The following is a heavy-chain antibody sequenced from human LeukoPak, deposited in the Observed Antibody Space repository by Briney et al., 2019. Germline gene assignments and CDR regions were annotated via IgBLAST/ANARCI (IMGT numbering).Heavy chain of an antibody. Sequence: GGSLRLSCAASGFTFSTYWMHWVRQAPGKGLVWVSRIKSDGSTNYADSVKGRFTISRDNANNALSLQMNSLRPEDTGVYYCARAPSEIGGYYPEYFRHWGQGTLVTVSS. J-gene: IGHJ1*01. D-gene: IGHD3-22*01. CDR2: IKSDGST. V-gene: IGHV3-74*01. CDR3: ARAPSEIGGYYPEYFRH. CDR1: GFTFSTYW.